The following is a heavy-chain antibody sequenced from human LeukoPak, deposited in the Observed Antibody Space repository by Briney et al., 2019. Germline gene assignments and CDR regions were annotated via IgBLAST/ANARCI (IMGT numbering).Heavy chain of an antibody. V-gene: IGHV3-48*01. J-gene: IGHJ4*02. CDR1: GFTFSSFS. D-gene: IGHD1-26*01. CDR3: ARDVSVGEDY. Sequence: PGGSLRLSCAVSGFTFSSFSMNWVRQAPGKGLEWVSYISSSSSTIYYADSVKGRFTISRDNAKNSLYLQMNSLRAEDTAVYYCARDVSVGEDYWGQGTLVTVSS. CDR2: ISSSSSTI.